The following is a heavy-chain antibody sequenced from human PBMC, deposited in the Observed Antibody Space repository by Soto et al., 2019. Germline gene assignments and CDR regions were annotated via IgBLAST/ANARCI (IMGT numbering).Heavy chain of an antibody. V-gene: IGHV1-69*12. Sequence: QVQLVQSGAEVKKPGSSVKVSCKASGGTFSSYAITWVRQAPGQGLEWMGGISPIFGTANYAQKFQGRVTSTADESSRTSYLELSSLRSEDTAVYFCARDRRPSSGYFPYCFDPWGQGTLVTVSS. CDR3: ARDRRPSSGYFPYCFDP. J-gene: IGHJ5*02. CDR1: GGTFSSYA. CDR2: ISPIFGTA. D-gene: IGHD3-22*01.